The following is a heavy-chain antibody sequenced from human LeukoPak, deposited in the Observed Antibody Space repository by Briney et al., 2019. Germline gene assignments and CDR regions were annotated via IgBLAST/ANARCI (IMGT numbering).Heavy chain of an antibody. CDR1: GFTFSGYT. J-gene: IGHJ6*02. Sequence: GGSLRLSCAASGFTFSGYTMNWVRQAPGKGLEWISSISSSSTYIYYTDSVKGRFTISRDNAKNSLYLQMNSLRADDTAVYYCARRGSNRGDCSSTDCFGYGLDVWGRGTTVTVSS. CDR3: ARRGSNRGDCSSTDCFGYGLDV. D-gene: IGHD2-2*01. CDR2: ISSSSTYI. V-gene: IGHV3-21*04.